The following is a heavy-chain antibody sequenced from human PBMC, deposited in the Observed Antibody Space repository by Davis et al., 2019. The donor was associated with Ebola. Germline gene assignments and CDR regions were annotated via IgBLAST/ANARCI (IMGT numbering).Heavy chain of an antibody. CDR1: GFTVSSNY. D-gene: IGHD1-26*01. Sequence: GESLKISCAASGFTVSSNYMSWVRQAPGKGLEWVSVIYSGGSTYYADSMKGRFTISRDNSKNTLYLQMNSLRAEDTAVYYCARGWELPRIYFDYWGQGTLVTVSS. CDR2: IYSGGST. V-gene: IGHV3-66*01. J-gene: IGHJ4*02. CDR3: ARGWELPRIYFDY.